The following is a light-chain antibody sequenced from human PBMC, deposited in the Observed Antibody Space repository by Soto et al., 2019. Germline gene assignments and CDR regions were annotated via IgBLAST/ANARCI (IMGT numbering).Light chain of an antibody. Sequence: QSVLTQPPSVSGSPGQSVTISCTGTSTDFVSYNRVSWYQQPPGTAPKLIIYEASNRPSGVPDRFSGSKSGNTASLTISGLQAADEADYFCTSYTSKNTLVFGTGTKVTVL. CDR1: STDFVSYNR. V-gene: IGLV2-18*02. CDR3: TSYTSKNTLV. CDR2: EAS. J-gene: IGLJ1*01.